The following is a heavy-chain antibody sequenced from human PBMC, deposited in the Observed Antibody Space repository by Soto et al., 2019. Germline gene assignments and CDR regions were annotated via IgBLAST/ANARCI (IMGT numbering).Heavy chain of an antibody. D-gene: IGHD2-15*01. Sequence: GESLKISCKGSGYSFTSYWISWVRQMPGKGLEWMGRIDPSDSYTNYTPSFQGHVTISADKSISTAYLQWSSLKASDTAMYYCARAYGGNPPHGYYYGMDVWGQGTTVTVSS. J-gene: IGHJ6*02. V-gene: IGHV5-10-1*01. CDR2: IDPSDSYT. CDR3: ARAYGGNPPHGYYYGMDV. CDR1: GYSFTSYW.